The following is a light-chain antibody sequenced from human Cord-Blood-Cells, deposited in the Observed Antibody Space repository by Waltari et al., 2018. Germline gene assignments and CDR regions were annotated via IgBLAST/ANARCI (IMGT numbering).Light chain of an antibody. Sequence: QSALTQHASVSGSPGQSITISCTGTSSDVGSYNLVSWYQQHPGKAPKLMIYEGSKRPSGVSNRFSGSKSGNTASLTISGLRAEDEADYYCCSYAGSSTLVFGGGTKLTVL. CDR1: SSDVGSYNL. J-gene: IGLJ2*01. CDR2: EGS. V-gene: IGLV2-23*01. CDR3: CSYAGSSTLV.